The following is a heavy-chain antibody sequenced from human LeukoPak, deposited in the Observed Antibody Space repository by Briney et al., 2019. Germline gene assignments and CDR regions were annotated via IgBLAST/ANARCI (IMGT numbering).Heavy chain of an antibody. D-gene: IGHD3-10*01. V-gene: IGHV4-39*07. CDR1: GGSISSSSYY. J-gene: IGHJ4*02. Sequence: SETLSLTCTVSGGSISSSSYYWGWIRQPPGKGLEWIGRIYTSGSTNYNPSLKSRVTMSVDTSKNQFSLKLSSVTAADTAMYYCARDRGLGSPRLDYWGQGTLVTVSS. CDR3: ARDRGLGSPRLDY. CDR2: IYTSGST.